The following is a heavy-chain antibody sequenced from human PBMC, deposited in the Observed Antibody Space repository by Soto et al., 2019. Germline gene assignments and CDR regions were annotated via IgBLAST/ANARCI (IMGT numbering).Heavy chain of an antibody. CDR2: IYYSGST. CDR3: ARDGTSSGSYDY. D-gene: IGHD3-10*01. J-gene: IGHJ4*02. CDR1: GGSISSSSYY. Sequence: SETLSLTCTVSGGSISSSSYYWGWIRQPPGKGLEWIGSIYYSGSTYYNPSLKSRVTISVDTSKNQFSLKLSSVTAADTAVYYCARDGTSSGSYDYWGQGTLVTVSS. V-gene: IGHV4-39*07.